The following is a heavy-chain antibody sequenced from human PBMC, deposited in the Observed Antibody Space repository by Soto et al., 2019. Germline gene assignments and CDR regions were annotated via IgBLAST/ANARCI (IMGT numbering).Heavy chain of an antibody. CDR1: GFTFSNYY. J-gene: IGHJ4*02. V-gene: IGHV3-11*06. D-gene: IGHD5-18*01. CDR3: ARWNSYGYYFDY. CDR2: ISSSNTYT. Sequence: GGSLRLSCAASGFTFSNYYMSWIRQAPGKGLEWVSYISSSNTYTNYADSVKGRFTISRDNAKNSLYLQMNSLRAEDTAVYYCARWNSYGYYFDYWGQGTLVTVSS.